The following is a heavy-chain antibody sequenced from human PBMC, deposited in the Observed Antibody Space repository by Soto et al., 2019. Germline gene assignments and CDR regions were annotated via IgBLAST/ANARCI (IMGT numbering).Heavy chain of an antibody. V-gene: IGHV1-2*02. D-gene: IGHD5-18*01. CDR3: ARAYSRIQLWFYIFAY. J-gene: IGHJ4*02. CDR1: GYTFTGYY. Sequence: ASVKVSCKAFGYTFTGYYMHWVRQAPGQGLEWMGWINPNSGGTNYAQKFQGRVTMTRDTSISTAYMELSRLRSDDTAVYYCARAYSRIQLWFYIFAYWGQGTLVTVSS. CDR2: INPNSGGT.